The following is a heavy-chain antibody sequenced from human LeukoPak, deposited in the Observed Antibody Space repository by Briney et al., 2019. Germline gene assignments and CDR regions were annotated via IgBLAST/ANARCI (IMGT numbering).Heavy chain of an antibody. V-gene: IGHV3-11*01. CDR3: AKGGNYYYESSGYAFDI. Sequence: GGSLRLSCAASGFTFSDYYMSWIRQAPGKGLEWVSYISSSGSTIYYADSVKGRFTISRDNAKNSLYLQMNSLRAEDMALYYCAKGGNYYYESSGYAFDIWGQGTMVTVSS. CDR1: GFTFSDYY. J-gene: IGHJ3*02. D-gene: IGHD3-22*01. CDR2: ISSSGSTI.